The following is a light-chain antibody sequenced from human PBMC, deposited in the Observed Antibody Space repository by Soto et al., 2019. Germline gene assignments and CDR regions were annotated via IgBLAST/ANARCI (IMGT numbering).Light chain of an antibody. CDR2: AAS. Sequence: DIQLTQSPSFLSASVGDRVTITCRASQGITNSLAWYQQKPGKAPNLLIYAASTLQGGVPSRFSGSGSGTDFTLTISSLXPEXXXXXXXXXXXXXPLTFGGGTKVEIK. V-gene: IGKV1-9*01. CDR1: QGITNS. CDR3: XXXXXXPLT. J-gene: IGKJ4*01.